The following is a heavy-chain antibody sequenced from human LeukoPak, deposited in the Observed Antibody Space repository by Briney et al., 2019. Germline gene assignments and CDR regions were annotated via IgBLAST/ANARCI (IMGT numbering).Heavy chain of an antibody. CDR3: ARHVPGHSSSWYGRVYYYGMDV. CDR2: IYTSGST. J-gene: IGHJ6*02. V-gene: IGHV4-59*08. Sequence: KAGGSLRLSCAASGFTFSNAWMSWVRQAPGKGLEWIGRIYTSGSTNYNPSLKSRVTISVDTSKNQFSLKLSSVTAADTAVYYCARHVPGHSSSWYGRVYYYGMDVWGQGTTVTVSS. D-gene: IGHD6-13*01. CDR1: GFTFSNAW.